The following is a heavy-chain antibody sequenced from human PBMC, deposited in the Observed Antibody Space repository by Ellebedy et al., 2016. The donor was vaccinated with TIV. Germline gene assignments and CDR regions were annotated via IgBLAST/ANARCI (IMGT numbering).Heavy chain of an antibody. D-gene: IGHD3-10*01. V-gene: IGHV3-21*01. CDR1: GFTFSNYS. J-gene: IGHJ4*02. CDR3: AKDRGARAVSGKDF. CDR2: ISSSSIDM. Sequence: PGGSLRLSCAASGFTFSNYSMNWVRQAPGKGLEWVSSISSSSIDMYYSGSVKGRFTISRDNAKSSLYLQMNSLRAEDTAMYYCAKDRGARAVSGKDFWGQGTLVTVSS.